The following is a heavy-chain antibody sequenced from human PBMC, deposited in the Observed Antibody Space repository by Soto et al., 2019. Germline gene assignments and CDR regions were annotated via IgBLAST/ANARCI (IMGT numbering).Heavy chain of an antibody. J-gene: IGHJ6*02. D-gene: IGHD1-1*01. Sequence: PGGSLRLSCAASGFTFSSYAMHWVRQAPGKGLEWVAVISYDGSNKYYADSVKGRFTISRDNSKNTLYLQMNSLRAEDTAVYYCARVKNGADYYYGMDVWGQGTTVTVSS. V-gene: IGHV3-30-3*01. CDR2: ISYDGSNK. CDR3: ARVKNGADYYYGMDV. CDR1: GFTFSSYA.